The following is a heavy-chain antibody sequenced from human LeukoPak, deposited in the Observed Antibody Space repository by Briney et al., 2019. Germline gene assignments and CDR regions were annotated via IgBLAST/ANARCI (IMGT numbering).Heavy chain of an antibody. Sequence: GGSLRLSCAASGFTFSSYSMNWVRQAPGKGLEWVSSISSSSSYIYYADSVKSRFTISRDNAKNSLYLQMNSLRAEDTAVYYCARASSGWIDYWGQGTLVTVSS. J-gene: IGHJ4*02. CDR3: ARASSGWIDY. CDR2: ISSSSSYI. CDR1: GFTFSSYS. D-gene: IGHD6-19*01. V-gene: IGHV3-21*01.